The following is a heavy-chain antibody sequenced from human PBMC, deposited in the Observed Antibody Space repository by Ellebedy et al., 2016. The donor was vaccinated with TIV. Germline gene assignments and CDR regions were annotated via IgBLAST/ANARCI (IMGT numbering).Heavy chain of an antibody. CDR3: AKDQSPLYFDY. J-gene: IGHJ4*02. Sequence: GESLKISCAASGFTFRTYWMHWVRQAPGKGLVWVARINSDGRITNYADSVKGRFTISRDNAKNTLYLQMNSLRAEDTAVYYCAKDQSPLYFDYWGQGTLVTVSS. V-gene: IGHV3-74*01. CDR1: GFTFRTYW. CDR2: INSDGRIT.